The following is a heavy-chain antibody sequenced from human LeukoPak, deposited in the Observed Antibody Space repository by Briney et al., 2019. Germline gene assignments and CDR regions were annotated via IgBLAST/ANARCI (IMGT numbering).Heavy chain of an antibody. CDR2: IKQDGSEK. Sequence: GGSLRLSCAASGFTFSSYWMSWVRQAPGKGLEWVANIKQDGSEKYYVDSVKGRFTISRDNAKNSLYLQMNSLRAEDTAVYYCARKYYYDSSGYPNYFDYWGQGTLVTVSS. CDR1: GFTFSSYW. D-gene: IGHD3-22*01. CDR3: ARKYYYDSSGYPNYFDY. J-gene: IGHJ4*02. V-gene: IGHV3-7*01.